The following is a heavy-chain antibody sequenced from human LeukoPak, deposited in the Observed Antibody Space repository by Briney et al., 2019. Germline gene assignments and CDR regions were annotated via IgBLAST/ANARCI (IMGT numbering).Heavy chain of an antibody. V-gene: IGHV4-30-4*01. CDR3: ASRSGSYWRDDYFDY. Sequence: SQTLSLTCTVSGGSISSGDYYWSWIRQPPGKGLEWIGYIYYSGSTYYNPSLKSRVTISVDTSKNQFSLKLSSVTAADTAVYYCASRSGSYWRDDYFDYWGQGTLVTVSS. CDR2: IYYSGST. J-gene: IGHJ4*02. D-gene: IGHD1-26*01. CDR1: GGSISSGDYY.